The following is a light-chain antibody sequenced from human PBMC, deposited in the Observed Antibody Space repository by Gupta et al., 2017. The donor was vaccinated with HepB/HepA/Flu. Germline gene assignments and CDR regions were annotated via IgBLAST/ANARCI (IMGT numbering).Light chain of an antibody. V-gene: IGKV1-39*01. CDR3: QQSYASPPT. Sequence: DFQMTQSPSSLSPSVGDRVTITCRASQSIANYLNWYQQKPGKAPSLLIYTTSILQSGVPSRFSGSGSWTDFTLTISSLQPEDFATYYCQQSYASPPTFGQGTKVEIK. J-gene: IGKJ1*01. CDR2: TTS. CDR1: QSIANY.